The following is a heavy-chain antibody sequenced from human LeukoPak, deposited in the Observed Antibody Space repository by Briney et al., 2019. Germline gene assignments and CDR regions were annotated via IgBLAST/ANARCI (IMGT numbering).Heavy chain of an antibody. CDR2: ISYDGSNK. CDR1: GFTFSSYG. J-gene: IGHJ4*02. Sequence: PGGSLRLSCAASGFTFSSYGMHWVRQAAGKGLEWVAVISYDGSNKYYADSVKGRFTISRDNSKNTLYLQMNSLRAEDTAVYYCAKDRGGHQWLVSDYWGQGTLVTVSS. CDR3: AKDRGGHQWLVSDY. D-gene: IGHD6-19*01. V-gene: IGHV3-30*18.